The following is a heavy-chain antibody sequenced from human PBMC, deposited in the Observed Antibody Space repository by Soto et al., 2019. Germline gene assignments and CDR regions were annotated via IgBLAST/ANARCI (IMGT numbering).Heavy chain of an antibody. D-gene: IGHD2-2*01. V-gene: IGHV1-24*01. Sequence: ASVKVSCKVSGYTLTELSMHWVLQAPGKGLEWMGGFDPEDGETIYAQKFQGRVTMTEDTSTDTAYMELSSLRSEDTAVYYCATDLPGYCSSTSCYAWPYWGQGTLVTVSS. CDR1: GYTLTELS. J-gene: IGHJ4*02. CDR3: ATDLPGYCSSTSCYAWPY. CDR2: FDPEDGET.